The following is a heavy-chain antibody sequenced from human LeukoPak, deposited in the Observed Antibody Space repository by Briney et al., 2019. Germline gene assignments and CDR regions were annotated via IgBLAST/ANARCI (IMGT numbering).Heavy chain of an antibody. CDR3: ARDPYSSGWYSLDY. D-gene: IGHD6-19*01. J-gene: IGHJ4*02. Sequence: SQTLALTCAISGDSVSSNSAAWNWIRQSPSRGLEWLGRTYYRSKWYNDYAESVKSRITINPDTSKNQFSLQLNSVTPEDTAVYYCARDPYSSGWYSLDYWGQGTLVTVSS. V-gene: IGHV6-1*01. CDR1: GDSVSSNSAA. CDR2: TYYRSKWYN.